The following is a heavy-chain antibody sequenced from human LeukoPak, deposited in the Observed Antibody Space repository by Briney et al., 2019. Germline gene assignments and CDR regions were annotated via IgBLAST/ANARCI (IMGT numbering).Heavy chain of an antibody. V-gene: IGHV2-70*19. CDR1: GFSLTTSGMC. CDR3: ARATSGGFYGDYAFIDY. D-gene: IGHD4-17*01. J-gene: IGHJ4*02. Sequence: SGPTLVNPTQTPTLTCTFSGFSLTTSGMCVSWVRQPPGKALEWLARIDWDNDKHYSTSLKTRLTISKDTSKNQVVLTMTNMDPVDTATYYCARATSGGFYGDYAFIDYWGQGTLVTVSS. CDR2: IDWDNDK.